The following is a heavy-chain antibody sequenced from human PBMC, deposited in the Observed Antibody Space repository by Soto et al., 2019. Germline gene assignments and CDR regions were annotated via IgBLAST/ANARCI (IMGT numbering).Heavy chain of an antibody. Sequence: PGGSLRLSCAASGFTFSNVWMNWVRQAPGKGLEWVGRIKSKTDGGTTDYAAPVKGRFTISRDDSKDTLYLQVNSLKTEDTAVYYCTTGSQYSGVLFDYWGQGTLVTVSS. J-gene: IGHJ4*02. CDR1: GFTFSNVW. CDR3: TTGSQYSGVLFDY. V-gene: IGHV3-15*01. CDR2: IKSKTDGGTT. D-gene: IGHD1-26*01.